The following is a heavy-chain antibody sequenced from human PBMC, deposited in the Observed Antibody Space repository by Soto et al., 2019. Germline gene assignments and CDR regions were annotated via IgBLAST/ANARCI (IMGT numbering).Heavy chain of an antibody. CDR2: IWYDGSNK. CDR1: GFTFSSYG. CDR3: ARDLRDYGDYDASLPSGY. J-gene: IGHJ4*02. V-gene: IGHV3-33*01. D-gene: IGHD4-17*01. Sequence: QVQLVESGGGVVQPGRSLRLSCAASGFTFSSYGMHWVRQAPGKGLEWVAVIWYDGSNKYYADSVKGRFTISRDNSKNTLYLQMNSLRAEDTAVYYCARDLRDYGDYDASLPSGYWGQGTLVTVSS.